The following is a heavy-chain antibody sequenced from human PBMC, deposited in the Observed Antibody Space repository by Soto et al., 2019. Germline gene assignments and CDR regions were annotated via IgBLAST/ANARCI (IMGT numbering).Heavy chain of an antibody. CDR2: INQGGSDI. V-gene: IGHV3-7*01. CDR1: GFTFSDYW. D-gene: IGHD1-1*01. J-gene: IGHJ4*02. Sequence: GGSLRLSCAASGFTFSDYWMSWVRQTPGKGLEWVAKINQGGSDIYYVDSVRGRFTISRDNAKSSLYLQMNSLGVEDTAVYYCARDWNHAASPIYYFDYWGQGTLVTVSS. CDR3: ARDWNHAASPIYYFDY.